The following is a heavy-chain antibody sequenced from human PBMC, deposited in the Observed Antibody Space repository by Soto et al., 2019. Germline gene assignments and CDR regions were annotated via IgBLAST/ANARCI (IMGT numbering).Heavy chain of an antibody. D-gene: IGHD3-22*01. J-gene: IGHJ4*02. CDR3: AKGSSGCDHERYFDY. Sequence: GSLRLSCAASGFTFSSYGMHWVRQAPGKGLEWVAVISYDGSNKYYADSVKGRFTISRDNSKNTLYLQMNSLRAEDTAVYYCAKGSSGCDHERYFDYWGQGTPVTVSS. CDR2: ISYDGSNK. V-gene: IGHV3-30*18. CDR1: GFTFSSYG.